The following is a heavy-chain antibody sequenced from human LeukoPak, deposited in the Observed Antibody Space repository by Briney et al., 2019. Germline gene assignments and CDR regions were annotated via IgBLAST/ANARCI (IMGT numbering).Heavy chain of an antibody. Sequence: PETLSLTPAVYGVSFSGYYSSAVPHPPRKRLGWVGEINLSGSTNHNPSLTSRVTISIATSKDQFSPKLSSVSAADTAAYYCARGTHCSSTSCYWSRYYGMDVWGKGTTVTVSS. CDR2: INLSGST. CDR1: GVSFSGYY. CDR3: ARGTHCSSTSCYWSRYYGMDV. V-gene: IGHV4-34*01. J-gene: IGHJ6*04. D-gene: IGHD2-2*01.